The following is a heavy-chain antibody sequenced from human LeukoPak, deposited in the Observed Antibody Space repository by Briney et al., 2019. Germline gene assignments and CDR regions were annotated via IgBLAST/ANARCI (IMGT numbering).Heavy chain of an antibody. CDR3: AKDLGRSTMVRGGFDY. D-gene: IGHD3-10*01. V-gene: IGHV3-30*18. J-gene: IGHJ4*02. CDR2: ISYDGSNK. CDR1: GFTFSDYY. Sequence: GGSLRLSCAASGFTFSDYYMSWIRQAPGKGLEWVAVISYDGSNKYYVDSVKGRFTISRDNSKNTLYLQMNSLRAEDTAVYYCAKDLGRSTMVRGGFDYWGQGTLVPVSS.